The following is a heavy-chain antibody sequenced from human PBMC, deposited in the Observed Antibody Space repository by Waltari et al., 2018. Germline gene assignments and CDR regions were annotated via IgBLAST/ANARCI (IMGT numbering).Heavy chain of an antibody. Sequence: PGQGLEWMGGIIPIFGTANYAQKFQGRVTITTDESTSTAYMELSSLRSEDTAVYYCARGYGYCSGGSCRNYYYYGMDVWGQGTTVTVSS. V-gene: IGHV1-69*05. D-gene: IGHD2-15*01. J-gene: IGHJ6*02. CDR3: ARGYGYCSGGSCRNYYYYGMDV. CDR2: IIPIFGTA.